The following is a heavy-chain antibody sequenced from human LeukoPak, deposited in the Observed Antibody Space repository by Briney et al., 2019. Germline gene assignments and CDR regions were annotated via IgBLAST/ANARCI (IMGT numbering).Heavy chain of an antibody. J-gene: IGHJ4*02. CDR1: GFTVSSNY. V-gene: IGHV3-66*01. D-gene: IGHD4-17*01. Sequence: GGSLRLSCAASGFTVSSNYMSWVRQAPGKGLEWVSVIYSGGSTSYADSAKGRFTISRDNSKNTLYLQMNSLRAEDTAVYYCARVDYGDYGFDYWGQGTLVSVSS. CDR3: ARVDYGDYGFDY. CDR2: IYSGGST.